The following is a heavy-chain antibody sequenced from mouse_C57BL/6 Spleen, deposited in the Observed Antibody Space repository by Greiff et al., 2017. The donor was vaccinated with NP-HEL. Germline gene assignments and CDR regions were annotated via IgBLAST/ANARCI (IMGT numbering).Heavy chain of an antibody. D-gene: IGHD2-3*01. CDR1: GYSFTSSY. V-gene: IGHV1-66*01. J-gene: IGHJ3*01. Sequence: VKVVESGPELVKPGASVKISCKASGYSFTSSYIHWVKQRPGPGLEWIGWIYPGSGNTKYNEKFKGKATLTADTSSSTAYMQLSSLTSEDSAVYYWARGGDGYYPFAYWGQGTLVTVSA. CDR2: IYPGSGNT. CDR3: ARGGDGYYPFAY.